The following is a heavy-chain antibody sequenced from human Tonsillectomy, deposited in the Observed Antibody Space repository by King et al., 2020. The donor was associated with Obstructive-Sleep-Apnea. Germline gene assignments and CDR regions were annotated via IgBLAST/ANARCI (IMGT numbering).Heavy chain of an antibody. CDR3: VKDDQFGQTGYYYMDV. D-gene: IGHD3-10*01. Sequence: VQLVESGGGVVQPGGSLRLSCATSGFTFDDYAMHWVRQAPGKGLEWVSLISGDGGKTFYTDSVKGRFTISRDNSKNSLYLQMNSLRTEDTALYYCVKDDQFGQTGYYYMDVWGKGTTVTVSS. J-gene: IGHJ6*03. CDR2: ISGDGGKT. CDR1: GFTFDDYA. V-gene: IGHV3-43*02.